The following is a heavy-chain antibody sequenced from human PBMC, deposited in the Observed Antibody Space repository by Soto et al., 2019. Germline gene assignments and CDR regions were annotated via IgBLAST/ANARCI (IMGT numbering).Heavy chain of an antibody. V-gene: IGHV4-59*01. D-gene: IGHD6-13*01. Sequence: PSETLSLTCAVSGGSISSYSWSWIRQSPGKGLEWIGNIYYRGRTNYNPSLKSRVTISVDTSKNQFSLKVRSVTAADTAVYYCASLYSIKDNGLDVWGQGTTVTVS. J-gene: IGHJ6*02. CDR3: ASLYSIKDNGLDV. CDR2: IYYRGRT. CDR1: GGSISSYS.